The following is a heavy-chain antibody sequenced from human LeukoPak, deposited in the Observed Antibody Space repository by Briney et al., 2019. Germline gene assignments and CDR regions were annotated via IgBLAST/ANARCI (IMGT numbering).Heavy chain of an antibody. CDR3: AAGYGSGSLFDY. CDR1: GFTFTSSA. CDR2: IVVGSGNT. Sequence: ASVKVSCKASGFTFTSSAVQWARQARGQRFEWIGWIVVGSGNTNYAQKFQERVTITRDMSTSTAYMELSSLRSEDTAVYYCAAGYGSGSLFDYWGQGTLVTVSS. V-gene: IGHV1-58*01. J-gene: IGHJ4*02. D-gene: IGHD3-10*01.